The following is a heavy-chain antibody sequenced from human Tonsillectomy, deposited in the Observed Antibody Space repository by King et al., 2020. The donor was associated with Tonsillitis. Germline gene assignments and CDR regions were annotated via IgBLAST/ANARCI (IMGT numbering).Heavy chain of an antibody. V-gene: IGHV1-8*01. CDR3: AGEDRVGATSLYYYYGMDV. D-gene: IGHD1-26*01. J-gene: IGHJ6*02. CDR1: GYTFTSYD. Sequence: VQLVESGAEVKKPGASVKVSCKASGYTFTSYDINWVRQATGQGLEWMGWMNPNSGNTGYAQKFQGRITMTRNTSISTAYMELSSLRSEDTAVYYCAGEDRVGATSLYYYYGMDVWGQGTTVTVSS. CDR2: MNPNSGNT.